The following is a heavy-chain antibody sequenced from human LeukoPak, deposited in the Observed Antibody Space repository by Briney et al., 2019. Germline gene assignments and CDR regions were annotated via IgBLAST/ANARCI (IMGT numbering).Heavy chain of an antibody. CDR3: ARDQNFDF. Sequence: GGSLRLSCAASGFTFSSYSINWVRLAPGKGLEWVSSISDSSTYIYYADSVKGRFTISRDNAKNSVYLQMNSLRAEDTAVYHCARDQNFDFWGQGTLVTVSS. J-gene: IGHJ4*02. CDR1: GFTFSSYS. V-gene: IGHV3-21*01. CDR2: ISDSSTYI.